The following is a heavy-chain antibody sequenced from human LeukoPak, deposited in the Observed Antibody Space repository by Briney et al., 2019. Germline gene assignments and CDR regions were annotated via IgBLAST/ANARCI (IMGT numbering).Heavy chain of an antibody. J-gene: IGHJ6*02. CDR2: ISSGGSTI. Sequence: PGGSLRLSCAASGFTFSDYYMSWIRQAPGKGLEWVSDISSGGSTIYYADSVKGRFTISRDNAKNSLYLQMNSLRAEDTAVYYCATSMATIQPMSEYYGMDVWGQGTTVNVSS. CDR1: GFTFSDYY. V-gene: IGHV3-11*01. CDR3: ATSMATIQPMSEYYGMDV. D-gene: IGHD5-24*01.